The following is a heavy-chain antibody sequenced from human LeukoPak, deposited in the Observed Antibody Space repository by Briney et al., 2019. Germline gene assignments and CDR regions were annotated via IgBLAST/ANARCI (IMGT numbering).Heavy chain of an antibody. J-gene: IGHJ3*02. CDR1: GFTFSSYG. CDR2: ISYDGSNK. V-gene: IGHV3-30*03. D-gene: IGHD3-3*01. CDR3: AREKLRFLEWLPFDAFDI. Sequence: PGGSLRLSCAASGFTFSSYGMHWVRQAPGKGLEWVAVISYDGSNKYYADSVKGRFTISRDNSKSTLYLQMNSLRAEDTAVYYCAREKLRFLEWLPFDAFDIWGQGTMVTVSS.